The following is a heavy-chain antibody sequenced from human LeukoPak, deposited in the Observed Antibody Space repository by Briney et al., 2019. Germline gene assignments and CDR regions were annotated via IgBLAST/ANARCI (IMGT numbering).Heavy chain of an antibody. V-gene: IGHV1-2*02. D-gene: IGHD3-22*01. CDR1: GYTFTGYY. J-gene: IGHJ3*02. CDR2: INPNSGGT. Sequence: ASVKVSCKASGYTFTGYYMHWVRQAPGQGLEWMGWINPNSGGTNYAQKFLGRVTMTADTSTSTAYMELRSLTSDDTAVYYCASLKNYYDSSGYLVTDAFDIWGQGTMVTVSS. CDR3: ASLKNYYDSSGYLVTDAFDI.